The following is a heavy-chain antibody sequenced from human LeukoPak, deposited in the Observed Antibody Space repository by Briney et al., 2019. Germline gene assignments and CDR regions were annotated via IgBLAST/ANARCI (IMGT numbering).Heavy chain of an antibody. Sequence: SETLSLTCTVSGYSISNRYYWGWIRQPPGKGLEWIGSIYHSGSTDYNASLKSRVTISVDTSKNQFSLKLSSVTDADTAMYYCARSFYNTGGWFDPWGQGTLVTVSS. CDR2: IYHSGST. D-gene: IGHD5-24*01. V-gene: IGHV4-38-2*02. CDR1: GYSISNRYY. J-gene: IGHJ5*02. CDR3: ARSFYNTGGWFDP.